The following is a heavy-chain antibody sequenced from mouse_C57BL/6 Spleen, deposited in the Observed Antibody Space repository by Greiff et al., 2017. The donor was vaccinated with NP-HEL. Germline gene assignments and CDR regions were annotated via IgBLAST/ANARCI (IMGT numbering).Heavy chain of an antibody. D-gene: IGHD2-1*01. Sequence: QVQLQQPGAELVKPGASVKVSCKASGSTFTSYWMHWVKPRPGQGLEWIGRIHPSDSDTNYNQKFKGKATLTVDKSSSTAYMQLSSLTSEDSAVYYCAISFYYGNYQGAWFAYWGQGTLVTVSA. V-gene: IGHV1-74*01. J-gene: IGHJ3*01. CDR2: IHPSDSDT. CDR1: GSTFTSYW. CDR3: AISFYYGNYQGAWFAY.